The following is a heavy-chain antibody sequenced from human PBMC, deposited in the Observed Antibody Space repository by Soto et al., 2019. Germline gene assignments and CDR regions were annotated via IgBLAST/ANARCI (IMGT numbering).Heavy chain of an antibody. D-gene: IGHD3-10*01. V-gene: IGHV3-30*03. CDR3: ASRITMVRGVTHNWFDP. J-gene: IGHJ5*02. CDR1: GFTFSNYG. Sequence: VGSLRLSCAAYGFTFSNYGMHWVRQAPGKGLEWVAVISYDGGNKYYADSVKGRFTISRDNSKNTLYLQMNSLRAEDTAVYYCASRITMVRGVTHNWFDPWGQGTLVTVSS. CDR2: ISYDGGNK.